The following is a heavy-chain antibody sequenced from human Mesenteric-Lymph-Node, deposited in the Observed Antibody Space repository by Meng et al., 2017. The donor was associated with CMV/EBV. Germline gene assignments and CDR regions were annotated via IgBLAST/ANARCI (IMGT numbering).Heavy chain of an antibody. CDR3: ARDSDFWRAYYTHLDY. CDR2: INPNSGDT. CDR1: GYSFTGYY. J-gene: IGHJ4*02. Sequence: ASVKVSCKASGYSFTGYYMHWVRQAPGQGLEWMGWINPNSGDTNYAHNFQGRVTMTRDTSISTAYMEVIRLSSDDTAVYYCARDSDFWRAYYTHLDYWGQGTLVTVSS. V-gene: IGHV1-2*02. D-gene: IGHD3-3*01.